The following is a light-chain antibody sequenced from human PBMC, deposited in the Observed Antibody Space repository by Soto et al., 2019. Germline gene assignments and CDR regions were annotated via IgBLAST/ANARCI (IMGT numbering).Light chain of an antibody. CDR2: KAS. CDR3: QQYETYPLT. CDR1: QTINTW. J-gene: IGKJ4*01. Sequence: DIQMTQSPSTLSASGGGRVTITCRASQTINTWLAWYQQKPGKAPYLLIYKASNLQSGVPSRFSGSASGTEFTLTISSLQPDDIATYYCQQYETYPLTYGGGTKVEI. V-gene: IGKV1-5*03.